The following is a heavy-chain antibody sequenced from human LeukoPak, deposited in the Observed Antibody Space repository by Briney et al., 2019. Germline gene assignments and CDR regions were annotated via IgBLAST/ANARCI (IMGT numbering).Heavy chain of an antibody. V-gene: IGHV4-4*02. J-gene: IGHJ6*03. CDR3: ARVSRLSSLGAYYYYMDV. Sequence: SGTLSLTCAVSGGSISSSNWWSWVRQPPGKGLEWIGEIYHSGSTNYNPSLKSRVTISVDKSKNQFSLKLSSVTAADTAVYYCARVSRLSSLGAYYYYMDVWGKGTTVTISS. CDR2: IYHSGST. CDR1: GGSISSSNW.